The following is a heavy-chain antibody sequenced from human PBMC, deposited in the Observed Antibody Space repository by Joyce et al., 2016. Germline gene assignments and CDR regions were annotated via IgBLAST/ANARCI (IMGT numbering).Heavy chain of an antibody. V-gene: IGHV3-21*01. Sequence: EVQLVESGGGLVKPGGSLRLSCAASGFTFSSYSMSWVRRAAGKGLEWVSSLSSSSSYIKYTDSVKGRFTISRDNAKNSLYLQMNSLRVEDTAVYYCARSSYTNGIFDYWGQGTLVTVSS. CDR1: GFTFSSYS. J-gene: IGHJ4*02. CDR2: LSSSSSYI. CDR3: ARSSYTNGIFDY. D-gene: IGHD2-8*01.